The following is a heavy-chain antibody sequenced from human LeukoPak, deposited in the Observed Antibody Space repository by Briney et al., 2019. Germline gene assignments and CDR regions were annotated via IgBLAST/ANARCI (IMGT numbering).Heavy chain of an antibody. D-gene: IGHD6-19*01. Sequence: GGSLRLSCATSRFIFSSYWMTWVRQAPGKGLEWVSYISSSGSTIYYTDSVKGRFTISRDNAKNSLYLQMNSLRAEDTAVYYCARRGSSGCFDFWGQGTLVTVSS. CDR1: RFIFSSYW. V-gene: IGHV3-48*04. CDR3: ARRGSSGCFDF. J-gene: IGHJ4*02. CDR2: ISSSGSTI.